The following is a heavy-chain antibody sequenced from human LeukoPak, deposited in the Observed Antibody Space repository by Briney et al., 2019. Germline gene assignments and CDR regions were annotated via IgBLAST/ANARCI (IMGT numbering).Heavy chain of an antibody. CDR2: ISGGGLST. CDR1: GFTFTSYA. J-gene: IGHJ5*02. CDR3: AKIDSSSLGPQGS. V-gene: IGHV3-23*01. Sequence: PGGSLRLSCAASGFTFTSYAMSWVRQAPGKGLEWVSAISGGGLSTYYADSVKGRFTISRDNSKTTLFLQMNSLRAEDTAVYYCAKIDSSSLGPQGSWGQETLVTVCS. D-gene: IGHD7-27*01.